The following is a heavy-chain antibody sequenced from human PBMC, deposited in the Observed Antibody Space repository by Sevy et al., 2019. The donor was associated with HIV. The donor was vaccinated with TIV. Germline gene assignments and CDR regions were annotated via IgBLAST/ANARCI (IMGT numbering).Heavy chain of an antibody. CDR1: GYTFTSYD. CDR3: ARGGYCSGGSCYSEDYYYYGMDV. V-gene: IGHV1-8*01. Sequence: ASVKVSCKASGYTFTSYDINWVRQATGQGLEWMGWMNPNSGNTGYAQKFQGRVTMTRNTSISTAYMELSSLRSEDTAVYYCARGGYCSGGSCYSEDYYYYGMDVWGHGTTVTVSS. D-gene: IGHD2-15*01. CDR2: MNPNSGNT. J-gene: IGHJ6*02.